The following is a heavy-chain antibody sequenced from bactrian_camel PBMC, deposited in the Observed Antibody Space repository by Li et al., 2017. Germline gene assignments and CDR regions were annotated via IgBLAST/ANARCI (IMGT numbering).Heavy chain of an antibody. V-gene: IGHV3S55*01. D-gene: IGHD3*01. CDR1: GYTYAGYC. J-gene: IGHJ4*01. CDR2: IQGDGTT. Sequence: HVQLVESGGGSVQVGGSLKLSCAASGYTYAGYCMGWFRQVPGKEREGVAVIQGDGTTLYADSVKGRFTISKDSAKNTLYLQMDNLKSEDTAMYYCAADLYRKATLETLPSFVTWGQGTQVTV. CDR3: AADLYRKATLETLPSFVT.